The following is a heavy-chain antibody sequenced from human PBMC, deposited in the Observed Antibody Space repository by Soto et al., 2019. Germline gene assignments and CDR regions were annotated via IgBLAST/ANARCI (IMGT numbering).Heavy chain of an antibody. CDR2: IKPDGSAT. Sequence: GGLRLSCATSDFTFRNYWMNWVRQAPGKGLEWVANIKPDGSATNYVDSVKGRFTISRDNVRNSVSLQMNSLRVEDTAVYFCFGGNGGPQWGQGTLVTVSS. V-gene: IGHV3-7*03. D-gene: IGHD3-16*01. J-gene: IGHJ4*02. CDR1: DFTFRNYW. CDR3: FGGNGGPQ.